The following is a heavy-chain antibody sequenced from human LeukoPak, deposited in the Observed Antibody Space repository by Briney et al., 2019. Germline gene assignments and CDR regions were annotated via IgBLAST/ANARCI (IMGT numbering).Heavy chain of an antibody. Sequence: GGSLRLSCAASGFTFSSYAMSWVRQAAGKGLEWVSAISGSGGSTYYADSVKGRFTISRDNSKNTLYLQMNSLRAEDTAVYYCAKDGGYCSSTSCYVYFDYWGQGTLVTVSS. CDR3: AKDGGYCSSTSCYVYFDY. CDR2: ISGSGGST. CDR1: GFTFSSYA. V-gene: IGHV3-23*01. D-gene: IGHD2-2*01. J-gene: IGHJ4*02.